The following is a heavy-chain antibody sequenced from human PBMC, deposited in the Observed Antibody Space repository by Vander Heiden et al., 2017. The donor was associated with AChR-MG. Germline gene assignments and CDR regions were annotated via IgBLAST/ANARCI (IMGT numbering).Heavy chain of an antibody. Sequence: QVQLQQWGAGLLKPSETLSLTCAVYGGSFSGYYWSWIRQPPGKGLEWIGEINHSGSTNYNPSLKSRVTISVDTSKNQFSLKLSSVTPADTAVYYCARFGYSNYGVDYWGQGTLVTVSS. CDR1: GGSFSGYY. CDR2: INHSGST. J-gene: IGHJ4*02. CDR3: ARFGYSNYGVDY. D-gene: IGHD4-4*01. V-gene: IGHV4-34*01.